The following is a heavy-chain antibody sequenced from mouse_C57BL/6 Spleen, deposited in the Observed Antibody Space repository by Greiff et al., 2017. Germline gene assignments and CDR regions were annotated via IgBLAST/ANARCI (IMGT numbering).Heavy chain of an antibody. CDR1: GFTFSDYY. J-gene: IGHJ1*03. CDR2: INYDGSST. D-gene: IGHD1-1*01. V-gene: IGHV5-16*01. CDR3: ARAGYYGSSEDWYFDV. Sequence: EVMLVESEGGLVQPGSSMKLSCTASGFTFSDYYMAWVRQVPEKGLEWVANINYDGSSTYYLDSLKSRFIISRDNAKNILYLQMSSLKSEDTATYYCARAGYYGSSEDWYFDVWGTGTTVTVSS.